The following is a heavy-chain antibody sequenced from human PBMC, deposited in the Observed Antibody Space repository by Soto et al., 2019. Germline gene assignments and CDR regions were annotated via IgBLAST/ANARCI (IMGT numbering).Heavy chain of an antibody. CDR1: GGTFSSYT. J-gene: IGHJ4*02. D-gene: IGHD5-18*01. Sequence: QVQLVQSGAEVKKPGSSVKVSCKASGGTFSSYTISWVRQAPGQGLEWMGRIIPILGIANYAQKFQGRVTIXXDXSXXKAYMDRSSLRSEDTAVYYCARGFRGYSYGWGFDYWGQGTLVTVSS. CDR3: ARGFRGYSYGWGFDY. V-gene: IGHV1-69*02. CDR2: IIPILGIA.